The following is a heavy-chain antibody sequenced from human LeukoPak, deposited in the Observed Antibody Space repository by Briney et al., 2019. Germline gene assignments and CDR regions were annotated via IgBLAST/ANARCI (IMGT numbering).Heavy chain of an antibody. D-gene: IGHD3-10*01. CDR3: ARTGDPLYYYGSGSYPEAGGPPDY. V-gene: IGHV3-30*04. CDR2: ISHDGTNK. J-gene: IGHJ4*02. CDR1: KFTFSSYT. Sequence: GGSLRLSCAASKFTFSSYTMHWVRQAPGKGLKWVAVISHDGTNKYYADSMKGRFTISRDNSKNTLYLQMNSLRPEDTAVYYCARTGDPLYYYGSGSYPEAGGPPDYWGQGTLVTVSS.